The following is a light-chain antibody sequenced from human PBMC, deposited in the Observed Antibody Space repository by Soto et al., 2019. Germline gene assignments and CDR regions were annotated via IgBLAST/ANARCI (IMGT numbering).Light chain of an antibody. CDR2: DVS. CDR3: SAFTGTTYV. V-gene: IGLV2-14*01. Sequence: QSALTQPASVSGSPGQPITISCTGSSSDVGGNKYVSWYQQYPGKAPKLMICDVSNRPSGVSNRFSGSKSGNTASLTISGLQAEDEADYYCSAFTGTTYVFGTGTKVTVL. CDR1: SSDVGGNKY. J-gene: IGLJ1*01.